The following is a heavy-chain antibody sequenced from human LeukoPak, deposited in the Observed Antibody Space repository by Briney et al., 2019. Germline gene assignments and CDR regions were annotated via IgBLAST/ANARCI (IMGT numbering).Heavy chain of an antibody. CDR2: VNDSGGT. Sequence: SETLSLTCAVYIDSFTNYYWNWIRQTPGKGLEWIGEVNDSGGTNINPSLRSRVILSVDTSKNQFSLKLSSVTAADTAVYYCARGNDAFDIWGQGTMVTVSS. V-gene: IGHV4-34*01. CDR1: IDSFTNYY. J-gene: IGHJ3*02. CDR3: ARGNDAFDI.